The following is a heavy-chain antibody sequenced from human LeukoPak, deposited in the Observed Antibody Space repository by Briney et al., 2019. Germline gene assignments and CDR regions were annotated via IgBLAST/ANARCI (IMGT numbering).Heavy chain of an antibody. CDR3: VRGPYSYDSSGAFDI. CDR1: SGSISTSTYY. J-gene: IGHJ3*02. Sequence: SETLSLTCTVSSGSISTSTYYWSWIRQPPGKGLEWIGYIYYSGSTNYNPSLKSRVTISVDTSKNQFSLKLSSVTAADTAVYFCVRGPYSYDSSGAFDIWGQGTMVTVSS. CDR2: IYYSGST. V-gene: IGHV4-61*05. D-gene: IGHD3-22*01.